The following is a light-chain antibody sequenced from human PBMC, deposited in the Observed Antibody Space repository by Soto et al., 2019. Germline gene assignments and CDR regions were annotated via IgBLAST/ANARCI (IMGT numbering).Light chain of an antibody. CDR2: EVT. CDR1: SSDVGGYDY. CDR3: SSHTSGSTRV. J-gene: IGLJ1*01. Sequence: QSALTQPASVSGSPGQSIAISCTGTSSDVGGYDYVSWYQQQPDKAPKLMIYEVTKRPSGVSNRFSGSKSGNTASLTISGLQAEDEADYYCSSHTSGSTRVFVTGTKVTVL. V-gene: IGLV2-14*01.